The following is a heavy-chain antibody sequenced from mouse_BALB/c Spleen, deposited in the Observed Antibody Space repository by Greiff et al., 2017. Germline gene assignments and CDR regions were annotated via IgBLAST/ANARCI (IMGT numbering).Heavy chain of an antibody. Sequence: EVKVVESGGGLVQPGGSRKLSCAASGFTFSSFGMHWVRQAPEKGLEWVAYISSGSSTIYYADTVKGRFTISRDNPKNTLFLQMTSLRSEDTAMYYCAIGCGNYVYAMDYWGQGTSVTVSS. CDR3: AIGCGNYVYAMDY. D-gene: IGHD2-1*01. J-gene: IGHJ4*01. CDR2: ISSGSSTI. CDR1: GFTFSSFG. V-gene: IGHV5-17*02.